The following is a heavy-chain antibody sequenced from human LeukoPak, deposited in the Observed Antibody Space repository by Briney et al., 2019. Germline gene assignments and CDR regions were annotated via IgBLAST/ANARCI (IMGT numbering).Heavy chain of an antibody. D-gene: IGHD1-1*01. CDR1: GFTFSNHW. CDR3: ARCTTGRTFGSLREIKRSREIDY. Sequence: GGSLRLSCAASGFTFSNHWMTWVRQAPGKGLEWVSSISSSSSNIYYADSVKGRFTISRDNAKNSLYLQMNSLRVEDTAVYYCARCTTGRTFGSLREIKRSREIDYWGQGTLVTVSS. J-gene: IGHJ4*02. CDR2: ISSSSSNI. V-gene: IGHV3-21*01.